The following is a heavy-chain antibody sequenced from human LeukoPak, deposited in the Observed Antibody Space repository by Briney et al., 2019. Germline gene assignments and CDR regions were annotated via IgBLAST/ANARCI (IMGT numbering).Heavy chain of an antibody. V-gene: IGHV3-30*01. J-gene: IGHJ4*02. D-gene: IGHD3-22*01. CDR1: GFTFSSYA. Sequence: PGGSLRLSCAASGFTFSSYAMHWVRQAPGKGLEWVAVISYDGSNKYYADPVKGRFTISRDNSKNTLYLQMNSLRAEDTAVYYCARPDDSSGYYSVFDYWGQGTLVTVSS. CDR2: ISYDGSNK. CDR3: ARPDDSSGYYSVFDY.